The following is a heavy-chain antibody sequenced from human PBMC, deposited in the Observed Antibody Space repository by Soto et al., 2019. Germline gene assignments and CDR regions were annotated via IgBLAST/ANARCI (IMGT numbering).Heavy chain of an antibody. CDR3: AKAACGGDCYYYFDY. CDR1: GFTFDDYA. J-gene: IGHJ4*02. V-gene: IGHV3-43D*03. Sequence: GGSLRLSCAASGFTFDDYAMHWVRQAPGKGLEWVSLISWDGGSTYYADSVKGRFTISRDNSKNSLYLQMNSMTAEDTALYYCAKAACGGDCYYYFDYWGQGTMVTVSS. CDR2: ISWDGGST. D-gene: IGHD2-21*02.